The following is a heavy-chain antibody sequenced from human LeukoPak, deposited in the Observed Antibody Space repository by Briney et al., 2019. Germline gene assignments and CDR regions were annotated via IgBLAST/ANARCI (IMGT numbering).Heavy chain of an antibody. Sequence: GASVKVSCKASGYTFTGYYVHWVRQAPGQGLEWMGWIHPNTGGTNSAQNFQGRVTMTRDTSISTVYLDLTRLRSDDTAVYYCARDRAYFHSGSDYYYMDVWGKGTTVTVSS. CDR2: IHPNTGGT. CDR3: ARDRAYFHSGSDYYYMDV. V-gene: IGHV1-2*02. J-gene: IGHJ6*03. CDR1: GYTFTGYY. D-gene: IGHD3-10*01.